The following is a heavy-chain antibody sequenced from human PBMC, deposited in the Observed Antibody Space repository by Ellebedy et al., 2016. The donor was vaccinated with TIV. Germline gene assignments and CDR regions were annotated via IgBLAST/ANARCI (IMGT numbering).Heavy chain of an antibody. Sequence: PGGSLRLSCIASGFSFRSYWMSWVRQVPGKGLEWVANMRQEGDEKYYADSVKGRFTISRDNAKNSLYLQLNSLRVEDTAVYYCARRGSYGDYAVQVNNWFDRWGQGTLVTV. J-gene: IGHJ5*02. CDR3: ARRGSYGDYAVQVNNWFDR. D-gene: IGHD4-17*01. V-gene: IGHV3-7*01. CDR1: GFSFRSYW. CDR2: MRQEGDEK.